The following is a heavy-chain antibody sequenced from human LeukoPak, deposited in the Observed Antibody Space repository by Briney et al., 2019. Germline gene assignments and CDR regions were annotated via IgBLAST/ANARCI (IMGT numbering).Heavy chain of an antibody. J-gene: IGHJ4*02. CDR3: ARPRSTGNPTFFEY. CDR1: GYSFSDTW. D-gene: IGHD1-1*01. V-gene: IGHV5-51*01. CDR2: IYPSDSDA. Sequence: GESLKIPCQGFGYSFSDTWIAWVRQMPGKGLDYMGIIYPSDSDARYSPAFQGQVTISADTSTNTAYVQWSRLKASDTAIYYCARPRSTGNPTFFEYWGQGTPVTVSS.